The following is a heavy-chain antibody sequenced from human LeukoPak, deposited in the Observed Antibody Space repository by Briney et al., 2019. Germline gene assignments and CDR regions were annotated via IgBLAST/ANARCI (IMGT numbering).Heavy chain of an antibody. Sequence: GGSLRLSCAASGFTFSSYSMNWVRQAPGKGLEWVANIKEDGSEKYYVDSVKGRFTISRDNAKNSLYLQMNSLRAEDTAVYYCARDRGAVTTELDYWGREPWSPSPQ. CDR3: ARDRGAVTTELDY. D-gene: IGHD4-17*01. J-gene: IGHJ4*02. V-gene: IGHV3-7*01. CDR2: IKEDGSEK. CDR1: GFTFSSYS.